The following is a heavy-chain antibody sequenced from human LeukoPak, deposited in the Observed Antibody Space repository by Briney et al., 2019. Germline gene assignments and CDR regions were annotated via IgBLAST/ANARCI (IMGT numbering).Heavy chain of an antibody. J-gene: IGHJ5*02. V-gene: IGHV1-8*01. D-gene: IGHD3-10*01. Sequence: ASVKVACKASGYTFTSYDINWVRQATGQGLEWMGWMNPNSGNTGYAQKFQGRVTMTRNTSISTAYMELSSLRSEDTAVYYCARRLLWFGELNWFDPWGQGTLVTVSS. CDR3: ARRLLWFGELNWFDP. CDR1: GYTFTSYD. CDR2: MNPNSGNT.